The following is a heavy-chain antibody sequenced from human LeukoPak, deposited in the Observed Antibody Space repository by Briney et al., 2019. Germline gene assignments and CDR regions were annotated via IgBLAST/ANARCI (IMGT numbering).Heavy chain of an antibody. J-gene: IGHJ4*02. D-gene: IGHD5-12*01. Sequence: GGSLRLSCAASGFTFSRYAMGWVRQAPGKGLEWVSTVNENGGRTYYADSVKGRFTMSRDNSSSTLYLQMNSLRAEDTAVYYCAKEGRPNSGGGFFDYWGQGTRVTVSS. CDR1: GFTFSRYA. V-gene: IGHV3-23*01. CDR3: AKEGRPNSGGGFFDY. CDR2: VNENGGRT.